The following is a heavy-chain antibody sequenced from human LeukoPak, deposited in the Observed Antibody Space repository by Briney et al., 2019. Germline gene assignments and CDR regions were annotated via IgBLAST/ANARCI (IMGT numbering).Heavy chain of an antibody. J-gene: IGHJ4*02. V-gene: IGHV3-7*01. CDR2: KKQDGSEK. CDR3: ASSALMATIDY. D-gene: IGHD5-24*01. Sequence: PGGSLRLSCAASGFTFSSYWMSWVRQAPGKGLEWVANKKQDGSEKYYVDSVKGRFTISRDNAKNSLYQQTNSLRAEDTAVYYCASSALMATIDYWGQGPLVTVSS. CDR1: GFTFSSYW.